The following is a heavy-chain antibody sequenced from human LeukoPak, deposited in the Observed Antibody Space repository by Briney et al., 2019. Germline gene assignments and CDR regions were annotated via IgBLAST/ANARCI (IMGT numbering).Heavy chain of an antibody. J-gene: IGHJ3*02. CDR2: MNPNSGNT. D-gene: IGHD2/OR15-2a*01. CDR3: ARRMRGDAFDI. CDR1: VYTFTSYD. V-gene: IGHV1-8*03. Sequence: GASVKVSCKASVYTFTSYDINWVRQATGQGLEWMGWMNPNSGNTGYAQKFQGRVTITRNTSISTAYMELSSLRSEDTAVYYCARRMRGDAFDIWGQGTMVTVSS.